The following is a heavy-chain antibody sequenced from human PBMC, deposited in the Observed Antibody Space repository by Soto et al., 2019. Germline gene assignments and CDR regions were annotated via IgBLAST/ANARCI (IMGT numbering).Heavy chain of an antibody. V-gene: IGHV4-30-4*01. CDR3: ARALGYCSGGSCLPAYYYYGMDV. D-gene: IGHD2-15*01. Sequence: QVQLQESGPGLVKPSQTLSLTCTVSGGSISSGDYYWSWIRQPPGKGLEWIGYIYYSGSTYYNPSLKSRVTISVDTSTNQFSLKLSSVTAADTALYYCARALGYCSGGSCLPAYYYYGMDVWGQGPPVTVSS. CDR1: GGSISSGDYY. CDR2: IYYSGST. J-gene: IGHJ6*02.